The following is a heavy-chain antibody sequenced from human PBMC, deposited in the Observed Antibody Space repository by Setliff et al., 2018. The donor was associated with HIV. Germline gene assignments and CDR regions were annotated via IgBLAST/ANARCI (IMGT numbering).Heavy chain of an antibody. CDR1: GYTFTSHT. J-gene: IGHJ5*02. CDR3: ARDACDSNKCYVYNYFDP. D-gene: IGHD3-22*01. V-gene: IGHV1-3*01. CDR2: INAGNGNT. Sequence: ASVKVSCKTSGYTFTSHTLQWVRQAPGQGLEWMGWINAGNGNTKYSQGFQSRLTITRDTSATTAFMELSGLTSEDTAVYFCARDACDSNKCYVYNYFDPWGQGTLVTVS.